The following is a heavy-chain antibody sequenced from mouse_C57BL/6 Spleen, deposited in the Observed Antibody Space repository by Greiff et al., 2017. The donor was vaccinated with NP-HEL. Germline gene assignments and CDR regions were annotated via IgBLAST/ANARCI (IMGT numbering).Heavy chain of an antibody. CDR2: ISYDGSN. D-gene: IGHD1-1*01. Sequence: VQLKESGPGLVKPSQSLSLTCSVTGYSITSGYYWNWIRQFPGNKLEWMGYISYDGSNNYNPSLKNRISITRDTSKNQFFLKLNSVTTEDTATYYCARDGGSRYWYFDVWGTGTTVTVSS. CDR3: ARDGGSRYWYFDV. J-gene: IGHJ1*03. V-gene: IGHV3-6*01. CDR1: GYSITSGYY.